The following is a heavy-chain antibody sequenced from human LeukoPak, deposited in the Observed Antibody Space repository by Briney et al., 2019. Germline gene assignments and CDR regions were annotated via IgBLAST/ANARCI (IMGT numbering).Heavy chain of an antibody. CDR2: IRPDANDG. D-gene: IGHD7-27*01. V-gene: IGHV3-7*01. Sequence: GGSLRLSCAASGFTFSHYWMAWVRQAPGKGLEWVAIIRPDANDGSYVDSVKGRFTISRDNAKNSLYLQLDSLRAEDTAVYFCARADWGSIDYWGQGALVTVSS. CDR1: GFTFSHYW. J-gene: IGHJ4*02. CDR3: ARADWGSIDY.